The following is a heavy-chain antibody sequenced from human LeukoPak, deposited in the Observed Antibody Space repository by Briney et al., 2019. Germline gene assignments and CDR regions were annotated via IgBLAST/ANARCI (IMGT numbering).Heavy chain of an antibody. Sequence: PSETLSLTCTVSGGSISNDYWSWIRQPPGKGLEWIGYIYYSGSTNYNPSLESRVSISVDMSKNQFSLKLTSVTAADTAVYYCAKFATAAAHFDYWGQGTLVTVSS. CDR3: AKFATAAAHFDY. D-gene: IGHD6-13*01. V-gene: IGHV4-59*08. J-gene: IGHJ4*02. CDR1: GGSISNDY. CDR2: IYYSGST.